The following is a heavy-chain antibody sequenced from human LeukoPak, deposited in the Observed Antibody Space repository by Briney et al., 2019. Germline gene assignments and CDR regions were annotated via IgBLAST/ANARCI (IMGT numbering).Heavy chain of an antibody. CDR1: GGSISSGDYY. CDR3: ARDLLKWELPYGDDAFDI. Sequence: KPSETLSLTCTVSGGSISSGDYYWSWIRQPPGKGLEWIGYIYYSGSTYHNPSLKSRVTISVDTSKNQFSLKLSSVTAADTAVYYCARDLLKWELPYGDDAFDIWGQGTMVTVSS. CDR2: IYYSGST. V-gene: IGHV4-30-4*08. D-gene: IGHD1-26*01. J-gene: IGHJ3*02.